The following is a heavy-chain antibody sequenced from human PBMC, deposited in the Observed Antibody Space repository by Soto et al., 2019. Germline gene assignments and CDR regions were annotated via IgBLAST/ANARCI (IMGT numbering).Heavy chain of an antibody. CDR1: GFTFSSYA. CDR3: AKDEGGSYLVWYFDL. Sequence: EVQLLESGGGLVQPGGSLRLSCAASGFTFSSYAMSWVRQAPGKGLEWVSAISGSGGSTYYADSVKGRFTISIDTSRNPLYMQMNSRRAEDTAGYYCAKDEGGSYLVWYFDLWGRGTLVTVSS. CDR2: ISGSGGST. V-gene: IGHV3-23*01. J-gene: IGHJ2*01. D-gene: IGHD1-26*01.